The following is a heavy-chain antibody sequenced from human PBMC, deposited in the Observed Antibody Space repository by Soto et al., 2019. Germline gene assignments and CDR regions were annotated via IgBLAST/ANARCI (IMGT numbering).Heavy chain of an antibody. CDR1: GFTFSSYA. D-gene: IGHD6-19*01. CDR2: ISGSGGST. CDR3: AKVAPLRGSGWYRGWFDP. V-gene: IGHV3-23*01. Sequence: GGSLRLSCAASGFTFSSYAMSWVRQAPGKGLEWVSAISGSGGSTYYADSVKGRFTISRDNSKNTLYLQMNSLRAEDTAVYYCAKVAPLRGSGWYRGWFDPWGQGTLVTVSS. J-gene: IGHJ5*02.